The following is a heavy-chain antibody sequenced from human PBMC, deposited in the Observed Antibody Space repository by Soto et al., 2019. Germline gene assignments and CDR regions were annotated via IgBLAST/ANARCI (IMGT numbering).Heavy chain of an antibody. V-gene: IGHV2-26*01. D-gene: IGHD4-17*01. CDR1: GFSLSNPRLG. Sequence: QVTLKESGPVLVKPTETLTLTCTVSGFSLSNPRLGVSWIRQPPGKALEWLALIFSNDEKSFSTSLKSRLTISKDTSKSQVVLTMTNMDPVDTATYYCARLTVTTSLYWFDPWGQGTLVTVSS. J-gene: IGHJ5*02. CDR2: IFSNDEK. CDR3: ARLTVTTSLYWFDP.